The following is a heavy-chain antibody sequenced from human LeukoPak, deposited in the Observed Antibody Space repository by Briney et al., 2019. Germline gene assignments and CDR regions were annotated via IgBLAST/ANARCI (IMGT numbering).Heavy chain of an antibody. CDR3: ARLRFQIVPAPIYRRFDY. V-gene: IGHV4-39*01. D-gene: IGHD2-2*02. CDR1: GGSISSSSYY. J-gene: IGHJ4*02. CDR2: IYWST. Sequence: SETLSLTCTVSGGSISSSSYYWGWIRQPPGKGLEWIAYIYWSTYYNPSLKSRVTISVDTSKNQFSLKLSSVTAADTAVYYCARLRFQIVPAPIYRRFDYWGQGTLVTVSS.